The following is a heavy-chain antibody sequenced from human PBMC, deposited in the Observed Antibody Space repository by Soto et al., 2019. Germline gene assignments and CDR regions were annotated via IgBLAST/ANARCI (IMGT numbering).Heavy chain of an antibody. CDR1: GFTFSSYT. J-gene: IGHJ4*02. D-gene: IGHD3-16*01. CDR3: AKRAWGTYYFDY. Sequence: EVQLLESGGGLVQPGGSLRLSCAASGFTFSSYTMSWVRQAPGKGLEWVSAISGSGDSTYYADSVKGRFTISRDNSKNTLYLQMNSLRAEDTAVYYCAKRAWGTYYFDYWGQGTLVTVSS. CDR2: ISGSGDST. V-gene: IGHV3-23*01.